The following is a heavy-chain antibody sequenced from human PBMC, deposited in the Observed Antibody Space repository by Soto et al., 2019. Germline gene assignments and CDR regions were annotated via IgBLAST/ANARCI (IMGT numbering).Heavy chain of an antibody. CDR2: IYYSGST. Sequence: SETLSLTCTVSGGSISSSSYYWGWIRQPPGKGLEWIGSIYYSGSTYYNPSLKSRVTISVDTSKNQFSLKLSSVTAAETAVYYCARHKDIVVVVAATDVPWFDPWGQGTLVTVSS. CDR3: ARHKDIVVVVAATDVPWFDP. V-gene: IGHV4-39*01. CDR1: GGSISSSSYY. J-gene: IGHJ5*02. D-gene: IGHD2-15*01.